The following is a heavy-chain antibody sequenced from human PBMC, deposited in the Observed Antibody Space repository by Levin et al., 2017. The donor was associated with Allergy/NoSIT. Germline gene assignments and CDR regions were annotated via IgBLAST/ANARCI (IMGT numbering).Heavy chain of an antibody. J-gene: IGHJ4*02. D-gene: IGHD6-19*01. CDR3: ARNGSYPTVALSGVAFDY. CDR1: GPSITSGYY. Sequence: SETLSLTCAVSGPSITSGYYWGWIRQTPGKGLEWIVSIYHSGSTHYNPSLKSRVTISVDTSRNQFSLRLTSATAADTAVYYCARNGSYPTVALSGVAFDYWGQGILVTVSS. CDR2: IYHSGST. V-gene: IGHV4-38-2*01.